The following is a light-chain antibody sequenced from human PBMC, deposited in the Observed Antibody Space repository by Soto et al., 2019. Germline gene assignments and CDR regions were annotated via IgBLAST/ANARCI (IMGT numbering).Light chain of an antibody. J-gene: IGKJ5*01. V-gene: IGKV3-20*01. CDR2: GAS. Sequence: IVLTQSPGTLSLSPGERATLSCRASQSVSSYLAWYQQKPGQPPRLLIYGASSRATGIPDRFSGSGSGTDFTLTITRLEPEDFAVFYCQQYGTSEIIFGQGTRLEIK. CDR1: QSVSSY. CDR3: QQYGTSEII.